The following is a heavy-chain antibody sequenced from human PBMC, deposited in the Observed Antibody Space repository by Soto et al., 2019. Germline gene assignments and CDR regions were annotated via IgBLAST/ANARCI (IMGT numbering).Heavy chain of an antibody. CDR3: AREHCRGGSCYSGFDP. Sequence: SQTLSLTCAISGDSVSSNNAAWNWIRQSPSRGLEWLGRTYYRSKWYNDYAVSVKSRITINPDTSKNQFSLQLNSVTPEDTAVYFCAREHCRGGSCYSGFDPWGQGTLVTVSS. D-gene: IGHD2-15*01. CDR1: GDSVSSNNAA. CDR2: TYYRSKWYN. V-gene: IGHV6-1*01. J-gene: IGHJ5*02.